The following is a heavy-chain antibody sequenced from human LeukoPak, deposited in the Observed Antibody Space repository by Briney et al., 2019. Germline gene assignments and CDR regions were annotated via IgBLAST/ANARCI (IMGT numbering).Heavy chain of an antibody. V-gene: IGHV3-23*01. Sequence: PGGSLRLSCAASGFTFNIYAMSWVRQAPGKGLEWVASMCGSAGCTYYADSVKGRFTISRDNSKNILYLQMNSMRAEYTAIYYCARDRPNYYESNGHYDRRDGDHWGQGTLVTVSS. CDR1: GFTFNIYA. CDR2: MCGSAGCT. J-gene: IGHJ5*02. CDR3: ARDRPNYYESNGHYDRRDGDH. D-gene: IGHD3-22*01.